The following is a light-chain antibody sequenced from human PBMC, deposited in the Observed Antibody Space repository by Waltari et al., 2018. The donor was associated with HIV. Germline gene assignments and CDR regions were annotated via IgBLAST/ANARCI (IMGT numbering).Light chain of an antibody. CDR2: GTS. V-gene: IGKV3-20*01. CDR1: QSVGSRY. CDR3: QQHGTLPVT. J-gene: IGKJ4*01. Sequence: EIVLTQSPDTLSLSPGEGATLSCRASQSVGSRYLAWYRQNPGQAPRLLIFGTSSRATGIPDRFSGRGSGTDFTLSINRLEPEDFAVYYCQQHGTLPVTFGGGTKVEIK.